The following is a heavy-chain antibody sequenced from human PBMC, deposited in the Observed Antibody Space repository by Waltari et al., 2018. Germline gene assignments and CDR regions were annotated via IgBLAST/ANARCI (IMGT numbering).Heavy chain of an antibody. D-gene: IGHD3-22*01. J-gene: IGHJ4*02. CDR3: ATDGYYYDSSGYPE. CDR1: YY. Sequence: YYMHWVQQAPGKGLEWMGRVDPEDGETIYAEKFQGRVTITADTSTDTAYMELSSLRSEDTAVYYCATDGYYYDSSGYPEWGQGTLVTVSS. V-gene: IGHV1-69-2*01. CDR2: VDPEDGET.